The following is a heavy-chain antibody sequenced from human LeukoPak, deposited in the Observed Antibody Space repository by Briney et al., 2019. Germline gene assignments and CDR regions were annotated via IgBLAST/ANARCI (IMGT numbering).Heavy chain of an antibody. J-gene: IGHJ5*02. CDR2: INPNSGGT. Sequence: GASVKVSCKASGYTFTGYYMHWVRQAPGQGLEWMGWINPNSGGTNYAQKFQGWVTMTRDTSISTAYMELSRLRSDDTAVYYCARSFAGGSYNWFDPWGQGTLVTVSS. CDR3: ARSFAGGSYNWFDP. D-gene: IGHD2-15*01. V-gene: IGHV1-2*04. CDR1: GYTFTGYY.